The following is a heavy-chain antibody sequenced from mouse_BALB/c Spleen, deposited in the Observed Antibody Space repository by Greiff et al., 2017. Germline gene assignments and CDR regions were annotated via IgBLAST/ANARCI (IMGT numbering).Heavy chain of an antibody. Sequence: EVKLVESGPGLVKPSQSLSLTCTVTGYSITSDYAWNWIRQFPGNKLEWMGYISYSGSTSYNPSLKSRISITRDTSKNQFFLQLNSVTTEDTATYYCARWVLAMDYWGQGTSVTVSS. CDR3: ARWVLAMDY. CDR1: GYSITSDYA. CDR2: ISYSGST. V-gene: IGHV3-2*02. J-gene: IGHJ4*01. D-gene: IGHD2-14*01.